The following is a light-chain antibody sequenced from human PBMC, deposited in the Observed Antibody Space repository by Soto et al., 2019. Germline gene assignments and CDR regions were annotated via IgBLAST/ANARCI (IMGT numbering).Light chain of an antibody. CDR2: EVH. CDR3: SSYTSRSTDVL. CDR1: SSDVGNYNY. J-gene: IGLJ2*01. V-gene: IGLV2-14*01. Sequence: QSALTQPASVSGSPGQSVTISCIGTSSDVGNYNYVSWYQQHPGKAPKLMIYEVHNRPSGVSNRFSGSKSGNTASLTISGLQAEDEADYYCSSYTSRSTDVLFGGGTKLTVL.